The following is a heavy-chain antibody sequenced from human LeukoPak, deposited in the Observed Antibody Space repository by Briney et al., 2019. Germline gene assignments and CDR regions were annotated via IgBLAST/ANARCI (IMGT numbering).Heavy chain of an antibody. CDR3: TRVFVGDEYSSSGY. V-gene: IGHV3-74*01. CDR1: GFTFSRYY. J-gene: IGHJ4*02. CDR2: INSDGSST. D-gene: IGHD6-13*01. Sequence: PGGSLRLSRAASGFTFSRYYVHWVRQAPGKGLVWVSRINSDGSSTTYADSVKGRFTISRDNAKNTLYLQMNSLKVEDTAVYYCTRVFVGDEYSSSGYWGQGTLVTVSS.